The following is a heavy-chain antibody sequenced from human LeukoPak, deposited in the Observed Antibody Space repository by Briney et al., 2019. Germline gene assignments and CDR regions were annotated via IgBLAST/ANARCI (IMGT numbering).Heavy chain of an antibody. CDR1: GFTVSSNY. J-gene: IGHJ4*02. D-gene: IGHD3-22*01. CDR3: AREVRGNYYDSSGYYDY. V-gene: IGHV3-53*01. Sequence: GGSLRLSCAASGFTVSSNYMRWVRQAPGKGLEWVSVIYSGGSTYYADSVKGRFTISRDNSKNTLYLQMNSLRAEDTAGYYCAREVRGNYYDSSGYYDYWGQGTLVTVSS. CDR2: IYSGGST.